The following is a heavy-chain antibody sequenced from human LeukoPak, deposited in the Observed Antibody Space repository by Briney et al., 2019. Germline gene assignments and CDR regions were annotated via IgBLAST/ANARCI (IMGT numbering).Heavy chain of an antibody. D-gene: IGHD6-19*01. CDR3: ARGSASSGWNGDDY. CDR1: GFTFSSYS. Sequence: TGGSLRLSCAASGFTFSSYSMNWVRQAPGKGLEWVSSISSSSSYIYYADSVKGRFTISRDNAKNSLYLQMNSLRAEDTAVYYCARGSASSGWNGDDYWGQGTLVTVSS. CDR2: ISSSSSYI. J-gene: IGHJ4*02. V-gene: IGHV3-21*01.